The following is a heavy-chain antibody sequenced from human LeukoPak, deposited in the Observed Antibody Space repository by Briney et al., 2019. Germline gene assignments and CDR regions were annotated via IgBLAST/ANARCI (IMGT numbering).Heavy chain of an antibody. CDR1: GGSFSGYY. V-gene: IGHV4-34*01. J-gene: IGHJ5*02. D-gene: IGHD6-19*01. CDR2: INHSGST. Sequence: SETLSLTCAVYGGSFSGYYWSWIRQPPGKGLEWIGEINHSGSTNYNPSLKSRVTTSGDTSKNQFALKLSSVTAADTAVYDCARARQWLVRGWFDPWGQGTLVTVSS. CDR3: ARARQWLVRGWFDP.